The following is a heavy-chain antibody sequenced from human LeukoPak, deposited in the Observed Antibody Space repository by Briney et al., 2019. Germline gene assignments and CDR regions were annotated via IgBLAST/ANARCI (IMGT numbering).Heavy chain of an antibody. Sequence: GGSLRLSCTVSGFTVSTNSMSWVRQAPGKGLEWVSFIYSDNTHYSDSVKGRFTISRDNSKNTLYLQMNSLRADDTAVYYCARRAGAYSHPYDYWGQGTLVTVSS. CDR2: IYSDNT. CDR3: ARRAGAYSHPYDY. V-gene: IGHV3-53*01. J-gene: IGHJ4*02. CDR1: GFTVSTNS. D-gene: IGHD4/OR15-4a*01.